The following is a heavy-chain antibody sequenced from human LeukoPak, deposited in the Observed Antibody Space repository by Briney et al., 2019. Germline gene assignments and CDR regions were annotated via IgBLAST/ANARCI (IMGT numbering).Heavy chain of an antibody. CDR3: AKAHYDSSGYTHSFDY. J-gene: IGHJ4*02. CDR2: ISGSGGST. D-gene: IGHD3-22*01. Sequence: GGSLRLSCAASGFTFSSYAMSWVRQAPGKGLEWVSAISGSGGSTYYADSVKGRFTISRDNSKNTLYLQMNSLRAEDTAVYYCAKAHYDSSGYTHSFDYWGQGTLVTVSS. V-gene: IGHV3-23*01. CDR1: GFTFSSYA.